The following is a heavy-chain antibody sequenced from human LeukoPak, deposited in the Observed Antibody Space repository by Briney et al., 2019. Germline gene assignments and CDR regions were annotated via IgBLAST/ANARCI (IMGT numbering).Heavy chain of an antibody. D-gene: IGHD3-10*01. V-gene: IGHV3-48*04. CDR2: ISSSGSTI. CDR1: GFTFSSYW. CDR3: ARGGTYYYGSGSYYY. Sequence: GSRRLSCAASGFTFSSYWMSWVRQAPGKGLEWVSYISSSGSTIYYADSVKGRFTISRDNAKNSLYLQMNSLRAEDTAVYYCARGGTYYYGSGSYYYWGQGTLVTVSS. J-gene: IGHJ4*02.